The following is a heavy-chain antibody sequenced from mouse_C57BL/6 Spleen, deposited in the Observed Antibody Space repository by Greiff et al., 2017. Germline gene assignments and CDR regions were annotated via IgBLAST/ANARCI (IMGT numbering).Heavy chain of an antibody. CDR2: INPSNGGT. CDR3: ARGAGYYAMDY. D-gene: IGHD3-3*01. CDR1: GYTFTSYW. Sequence: VQLQQSGTEPVKPGASVKLSCKASGYTFTSYWMHWVKQRPGQGLEWIGNINPSNGGTNYNEKFKSKATLTVDKSSSTAYMQLSSLTSEDSAVYYCARGAGYYAMDYWGQGTSVTVSS. V-gene: IGHV1-53*01. J-gene: IGHJ4*01.